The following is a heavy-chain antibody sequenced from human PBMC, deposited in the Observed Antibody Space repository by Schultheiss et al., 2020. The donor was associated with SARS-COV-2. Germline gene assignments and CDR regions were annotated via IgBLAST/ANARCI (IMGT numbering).Heavy chain of an antibody. J-gene: IGHJ3*02. Sequence: GGSLRLSCAASGFTFSSYAMYWVRQAPGKGLEWVAVISYDGSNKYYGDSVKGRFTISRDNSKNTLYVQMNSLRAEDTAVYYCARDFRNQLLYRTQRAFDIWGQGTMVTVSS. D-gene: IGHD2-2*02. CDR1: GFTFSSYA. V-gene: IGHV3-30*04. CDR3: ARDFRNQLLYRTQRAFDI. CDR2: ISYDGSNK.